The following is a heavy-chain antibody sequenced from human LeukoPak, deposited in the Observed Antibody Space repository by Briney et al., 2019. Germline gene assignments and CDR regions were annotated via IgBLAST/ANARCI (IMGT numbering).Heavy chain of an antibody. V-gene: IGHV4-59*08. D-gene: IGHD3-22*01. J-gene: IGHJ3*01. Sequence: SETLSLTCTVSGGSISNYYWSWIRQPPGKGLEWIGFVSYTGSINYNPSLKSRVYISVDTSKNQFSLRLNSVTAADTAVYYCAKSTYYYDTFVNAFDLWGQGTVVTVSS. CDR2: VSYTGSI. CDR1: GGSISNYY. CDR3: AKSTYYYDTFVNAFDL.